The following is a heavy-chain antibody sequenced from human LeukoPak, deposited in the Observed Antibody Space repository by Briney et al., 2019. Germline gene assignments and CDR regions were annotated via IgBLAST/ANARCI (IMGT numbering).Heavy chain of an antibody. CDR2: INPSGGST. J-gene: IGHJ4*02. CDR3: ARQGSFSSGWYGGGY. CDR1: GYTFTSYY. D-gene: IGHD6-19*01. V-gene: IGHV1-46*01. Sequence: GASVKVSCKASGYTFTSYYMHWVRQAPGQGPEWMGIINPSGGSTSYAQKFQGRVTMTRDTSTSTVYMELSSLRSEDTAVYYCARQGSFSSGWYGGGYWGQGTLVTVSS.